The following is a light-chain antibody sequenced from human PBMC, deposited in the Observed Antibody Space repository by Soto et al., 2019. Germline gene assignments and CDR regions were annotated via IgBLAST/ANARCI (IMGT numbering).Light chain of an antibody. CDR1: SSDVGGYNY. CDR2: EVT. Sequence: QSALTQPPSASGSPGQSVTISCTGTSSDVGGYNYVSWYQQYPGRAPKLMIYEVTKRPSGVPDRFSGSKSGNXVSLTVSGLQAEDEADYYCSSYAASNNFYFVFGGGTQLTVL. V-gene: IGLV2-8*01. CDR3: SSYAASNNFYFV. J-gene: IGLJ7*01.